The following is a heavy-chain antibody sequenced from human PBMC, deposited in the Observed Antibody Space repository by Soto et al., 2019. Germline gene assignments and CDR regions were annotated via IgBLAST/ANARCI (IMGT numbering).Heavy chain of an antibody. CDR1: GYTFTSYG. D-gene: IGHD3-10*01. CDR2: ISAYNGNT. Sequence: ASVKVSCKASGYTFTSYGISWVRQAPGQGLEWMGWISAYNGNTNYAQKLQGRVTMTTDTSTSTAYMELRSLRSDDTAVYYCARDLRRGWQQSDDFDIWGQGTMVTVSS. J-gene: IGHJ3*02. V-gene: IGHV1-18*01. CDR3: ARDLRRGWQQSDDFDI.